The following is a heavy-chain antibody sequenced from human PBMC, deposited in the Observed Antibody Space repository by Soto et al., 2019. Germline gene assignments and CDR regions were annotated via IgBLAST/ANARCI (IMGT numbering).Heavy chain of an antibody. CDR3: ARDSEGQFDY. J-gene: IGHJ4*02. CDR1: GFTFSSYA. Sequence: QVQLVESGGGVVQPGRSLRLSCAASGFTFSSYAMHWVREAPGKGLEWVAVISDDGSNKYYADSVKGRFTISRDNSKNTLYLQMNSLRADDSAVYYCARDSEGQFDYWGQGTLVTVSS. CDR2: ISDDGSNK. V-gene: IGHV3-30-3*01.